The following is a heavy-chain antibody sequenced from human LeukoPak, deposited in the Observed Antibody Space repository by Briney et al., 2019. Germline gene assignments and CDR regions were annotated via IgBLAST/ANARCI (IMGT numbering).Heavy chain of an antibody. CDR1: GGTFSSYA. Sequence: AVKLSCKASGGTFSSYAISWVRQAPGQGLEWMGGIIPIFGTANYAQKFQGRVTITADESTSTAYMELSSLRSEDTAVYYCARGSSGWAQLGYWGQGTLLPVPS. CDR3: ARGSSGWAQLGY. CDR2: IIPIFGTA. V-gene: IGHV1-69*13. D-gene: IGHD6-19*01. J-gene: IGHJ4*02.